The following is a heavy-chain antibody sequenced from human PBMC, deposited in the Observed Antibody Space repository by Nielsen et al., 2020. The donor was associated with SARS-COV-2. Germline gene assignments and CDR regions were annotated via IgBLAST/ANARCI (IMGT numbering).Heavy chain of an antibody. CDR1: GFTFTNSW. V-gene: IGHV3-74*01. CDR3: ARGGSYYGSGSSPFDY. J-gene: IGHJ4*02. Sequence: GESLKISCAASGFTFTNSWMLWVRQAPGKGLVWVSRIKSDGRTINYADSVKGRFTISRDNAKNSLYLQMNSLRAEDTAVYYCARGGSYYGSGSSPFDYWGQGTLVTVSS. CDR2: IKSDGRTI. D-gene: IGHD3-10*01.